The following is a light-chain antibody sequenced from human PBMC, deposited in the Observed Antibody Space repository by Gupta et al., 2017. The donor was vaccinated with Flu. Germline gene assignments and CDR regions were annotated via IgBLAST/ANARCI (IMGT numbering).Light chain of an antibody. CDR2: GTS. CDR1: ESVNRNH. V-gene: IGKV3-20*01. CDR3: HHYGTSPHT. Sequence: ESVTLSCRAGESVNRNHLAWYQQKPGQAPRLLMYGTSNRAPGIPDRFSGGGSGTDFTLTINRLEPEDSAVFYCHHYGTSPHTFGQGTNLEIK. J-gene: IGKJ2*01.